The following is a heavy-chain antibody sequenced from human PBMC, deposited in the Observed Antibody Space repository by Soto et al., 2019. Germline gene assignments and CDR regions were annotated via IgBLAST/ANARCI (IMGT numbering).Heavy chain of an antibody. CDR3: ARGYSSSWRSFVFDY. D-gene: IGHD6-13*01. CDR2: IYWKDDK. V-gene: IGHV2-5*01. J-gene: IGHJ4*02. CDR1: GFSVSTSGGG. Sequence: SGPTLVNPTQTLTLACTVSGFSVSTSGGGGGWIRQGPGKALEWLARIYWKDDKRYTPSLKSRLTITKDTSKNQVVLTMTNMDPVDTATYYCARGYSSSWRSFVFDYWRQGTLVTVSS.